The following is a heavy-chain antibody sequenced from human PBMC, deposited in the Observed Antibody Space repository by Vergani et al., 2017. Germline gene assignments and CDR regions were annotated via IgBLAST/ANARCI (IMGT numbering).Heavy chain of an antibody. V-gene: IGHV1-8*01. CDR1: GYTFTSYA. D-gene: IGHD3-3*01. Sequence: QVQLVQSGAEVKKPGASVKVSCKASGYTFTSYAINWVRQATGQGLEWMGWMNPNSGNTGYAQKFQGRVTMTRNTSISTAYMELSSLRSEDTAVYYCARDWRIFGVVTDYYYDGMDVWGQGTTVTVSS. CDR3: ARDWRIFGVVTDYYYDGMDV. J-gene: IGHJ6*02. CDR2: MNPNSGNT.